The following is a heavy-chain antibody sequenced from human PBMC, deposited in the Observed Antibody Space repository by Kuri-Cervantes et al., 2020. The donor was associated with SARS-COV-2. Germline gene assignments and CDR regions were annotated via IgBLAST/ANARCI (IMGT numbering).Heavy chain of an antibody. D-gene: IGHD3-3*01. J-gene: IGHJ5*02. V-gene: IGHV3-52*01. CDR2: IKCDGSEK. CDR3: ARGRITIFGVADNWFDP. Sequence: GESLKISCAASGFTFSSSSMHWVCQVPEKGLEWVADIKCDGSEKYYADSVKGRFTISRDNSKNTLYLQMNSLRAEDTAVYYCARGRITIFGVADNWFDPWGQGTLVTVSS. CDR1: GFTFSSSS.